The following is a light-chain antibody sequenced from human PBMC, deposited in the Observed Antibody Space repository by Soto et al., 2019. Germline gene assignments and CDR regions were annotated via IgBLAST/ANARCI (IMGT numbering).Light chain of an antibody. Sequence: QSVLTQPASVSGSPGQSITISCTGTSSDVGSYNLVSWYQQHPGKAPKLMIYEATKRPSGVSDRFSGSRSGNTASLTISGLQAEDEAYYYCCSYASSRTYVFGTGTKVTVL. J-gene: IGLJ1*01. CDR2: EAT. CDR3: CSYASSRTYV. CDR1: SSDVGSYNL. V-gene: IGLV2-23*01.